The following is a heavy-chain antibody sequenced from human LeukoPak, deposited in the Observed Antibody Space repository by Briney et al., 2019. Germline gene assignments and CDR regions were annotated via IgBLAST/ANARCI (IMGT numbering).Heavy chain of an antibody. D-gene: IGHD3-10*01. CDR1: GGSISSSSYY. V-gene: IGHV4-39*07. Sequence: SETLSLTCTVSGGSISSSSYYWGWIRQPPGKGLEWIGSVHHTGSPYYNPSLRSRVSISVDKSTNHISLEVTSVTAADTAVYYCARDWGFGDSEDWFDPWGQGALVTVSS. CDR3: ARDWGFGDSEDWFDP. J-gene: IGHJ5*02. CDR2: VHHTGSP.